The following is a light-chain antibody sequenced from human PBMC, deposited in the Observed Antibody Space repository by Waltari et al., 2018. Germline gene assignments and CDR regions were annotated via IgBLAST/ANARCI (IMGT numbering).Light chain of an antibody. CDR2: KAS. CDR1: QSISSW. Sequence: DIQMTQSPSTLSASVGDSVTITCRASQSISSWLAWYQQKPGKAPKLLIYKASSLESGVPSRFSGSGSGTEFTLTISSLQPDDFATYYCQQYNSLVTVGGGTKGEIK. V-gene: IGKV1-5*03. J-gene: IGKJ4*01. CDR3: QQYNSLVT.